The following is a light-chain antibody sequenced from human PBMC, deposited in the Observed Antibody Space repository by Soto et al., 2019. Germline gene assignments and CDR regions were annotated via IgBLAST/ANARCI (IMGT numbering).Light chain of an antibody. Sequence: EIVLTQSPATLSSFPGDRVTLSFRASQYINTRLAWYQHRPGQAPRLLIYGASIRATGIPDRFGGSGSGTDFTLTISSLEPEDFAVYYCQQRSNWPTFGQGTRLEIK. CDR2: GAS. CDR3: QQRSNWPT. V-gene: IGKV3-11*01. CDR1: QYINTR. J-gene: IGKJ5*01.